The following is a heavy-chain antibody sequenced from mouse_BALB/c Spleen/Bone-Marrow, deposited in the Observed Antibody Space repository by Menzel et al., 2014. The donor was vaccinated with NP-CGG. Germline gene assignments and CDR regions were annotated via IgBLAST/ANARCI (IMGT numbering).Heavy chain of an antibody. CDR2: IRSIANNHAT. J-gene: IGHJ3*01. CDR3: TYYYGSSYWFAY. Sequence: EVKLVESGGGLVQPGGSMKLSCAASGFTFSDAWMDWVRQSPEKGLEWVAEIRSIANNHATYYAESVKGRFTISRDDSKSSVYLQMNSLRAEDTGIYYCTYYYGSSYWFAYWGQGTLVTVSA. CDR1: GFTFSDAW. V-gene: IGHV6-6*01. D-gene: IGHD1-1*01.